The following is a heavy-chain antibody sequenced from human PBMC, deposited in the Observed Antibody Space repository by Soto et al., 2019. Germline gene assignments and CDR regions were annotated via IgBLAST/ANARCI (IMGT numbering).Heavy chain of an antibody. J-gene: IGHJ4*02. CDR2: IYYSGST. CDR1: GGSISSGDYY. Sequence: QVQLQESGPGLVKPSQTLSLTCTVSGGSISSGDYYWSWIRQPPGKGLEWIGYIYYSGSTYYNPSLNSRVTISVDTSESQFSLKLSSVTAADTGVYYCARWWFGEFFDYWGQGTLVTVSS. D-gene: IGHD3-10*01. CDR3: ARWWFGEFFDY. V-gene: IGHV4-30-4*01.